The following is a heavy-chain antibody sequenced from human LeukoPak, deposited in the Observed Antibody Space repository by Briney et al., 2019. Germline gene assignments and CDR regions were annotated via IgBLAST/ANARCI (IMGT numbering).Heavy chain of an antibody. CDR1: GFTFSSNW. J-gene: IGHJ4*02. CDR3: ASRSSTWVDS. D-gene: IGHD6-13*01. V-gene: IGHV3-7*02. Sequence: GGSLRLSCTASGFTFSSNWMTWVRQAPGKGLEWVANINQDGGEKYYVDSVKGRFTISRDNAKNSLYLQMNSLRAEDTAVYYCASRSSTWVDSWGQGTLVTVSS. CDR2: INQDGGEK.